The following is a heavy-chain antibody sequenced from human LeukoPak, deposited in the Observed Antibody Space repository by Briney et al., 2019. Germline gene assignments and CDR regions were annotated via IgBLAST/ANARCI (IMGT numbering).Heavy chain of an antibody. CDR3: ARGLAYNYDSSAYFLDY. CDR1: GFSFTTSG. J-gene: IGHJ4*02. V-gene: IGHV3-23*01. Sequence: GGSLRLSCAASGFSFTTSGMSWVRQAPGKGLEWVSGISSSGDETHYADSVRGRFTISRDNSKNTLYLQMNSLRAEDTAVYYCARGLAYNYDSSAYFLDYWGQGTLVTVSS. D-gene: IGHD3-22*01. CDR2: ISSSGDET.